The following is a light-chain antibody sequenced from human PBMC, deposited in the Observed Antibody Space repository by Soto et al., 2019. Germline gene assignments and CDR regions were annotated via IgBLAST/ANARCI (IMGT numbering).Light chain of an antibody. J-gene: IGKJ5*01. CDR1: QSVSSY. Sequence: EIVLTQSPATLSLSPGERATLPCRASQSVSSYFAWYQQKPGQAPMLLIYDASNRATGIPARFSGSGSGTDFTLTISSLEPEDFAVYYCQQRSNWPITFGQGTRLEIK. CDR2: DAS. CDR3: QQRSNWPIT. V-gene: IGKV3-11*01.